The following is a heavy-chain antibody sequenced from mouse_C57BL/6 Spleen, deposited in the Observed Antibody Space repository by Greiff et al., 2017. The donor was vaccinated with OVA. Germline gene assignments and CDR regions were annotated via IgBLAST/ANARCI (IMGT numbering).Heavy chain of an antibody. CDR1: GYTFTSYW. V-gene: IGHV1-64*01. Sequence: VQLQQPGAELVKPGASVKLSCKASGYTFTSYWMHWVKQRPGQGLEWIGMIHPNSGSTNYNEKFKSKATLTVDKSSSTAYMQLSSLTSEDSAVYYCAREGPTVVGDYFDYWGQGTTLTVSS. D-gene: IGHD1-1*01. CDR3: AREGPTVVGDYFDY. J-gene: IGHJ2*01. CDR2: IHPNSGST.